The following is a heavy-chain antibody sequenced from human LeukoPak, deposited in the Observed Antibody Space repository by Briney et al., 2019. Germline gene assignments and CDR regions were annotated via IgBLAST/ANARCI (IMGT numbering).Heavy chain of an antibody. Sequence: GESLKISCKGSGYSFTSYWIGWVRQMPGKGLEWVGLIYPGDSDTRYSPSLQGQVTISADKSISTAYLQWSSLKVSDTAMYYCARHGEKSYDFWSGYPNNWFDPWGQGTLVTVSS. V-gene: IGHV5-51*01. CDR3: ARHGEKSYDFWSGYPNNWFDP. D-gene: IGHD3-3*01. CDR1: GYSFTSYW. CDR2: IYPGDSDT. J-gene: IGHJ5*02.